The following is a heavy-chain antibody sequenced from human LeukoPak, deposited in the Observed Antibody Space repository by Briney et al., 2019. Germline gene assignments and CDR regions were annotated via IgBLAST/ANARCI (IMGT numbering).Heavy chain of an antibody. J-gene: IGHJ4*02. V-gene: IGHV3-48*04. CDR1: GFTFSSYA. Sequence: GGSLRLSCAASGFTFSSYAMHWVRQAPGKGLEWVSYISSSGSTIYYADSVKGRFTISRDNAKNSLYLQMNSLRAEDTAVYYCARAAGIVDRSSWYVFDYWGQGTLSPSPQ. CDR3: ARAAGIVDRSSWYVFDY. D-gene: IGHD6-13*01. CDR2: ISSSGSTI.